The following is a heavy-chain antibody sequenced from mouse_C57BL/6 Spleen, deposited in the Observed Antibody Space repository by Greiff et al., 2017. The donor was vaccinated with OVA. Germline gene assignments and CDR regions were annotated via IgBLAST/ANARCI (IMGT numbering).Heavy chain of an antibody. Sequence: EVKLMESGGGLVKPGGSLKLSCAASGFTFSSYTMSWVRQTPEKRLEWVANISGGGGNTYYPDSVKGRFTISRDNAKNTLYLQMSSLRSEDTALYYCARQGIYYGGYFDYWGQGTTLTVSS. CDR3: ARQGIYYGGYFDY. J-gene: IGHJ2*01. CDR2: ISGGGGNT. V-gene: IGHV5-9*01. D-gene: IGHD2-1*01. CDR1: GFTFSSYT.